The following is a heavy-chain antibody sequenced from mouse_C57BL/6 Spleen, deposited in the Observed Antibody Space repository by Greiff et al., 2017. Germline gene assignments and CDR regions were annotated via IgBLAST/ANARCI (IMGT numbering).Heavy chain of an antibody. CDR2: IDPSDSYT. J-gene: IGHJ3*01. Sequence: QVQLKQPGAELVMPGASVKLSCKASGYTFTSYWMHWVKQRPGQGLEWIGEIDPSDSYTNYNQKFKGKSTLTVDKSSSTAYMQLSRLTSEDSAVYYCARRDYSNYIWFAYWGQGTLVTVSA. CDR3: ARRDYSNYIWFAY. D-gene: IGHD2-5*01. V-gene: IGHV1-69*01. CDR1: GYTFTSYW.